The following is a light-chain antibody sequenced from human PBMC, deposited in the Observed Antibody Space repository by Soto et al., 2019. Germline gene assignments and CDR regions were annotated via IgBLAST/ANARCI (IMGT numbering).Light chain of an antibody. Sequence: QSALTQPPSVSGSPGQSVTISCTGTSSDVGSYNRVSWYQQPPGTAPKVMIYEVSNRPSGVPDRFSGPKSGNTASLTISGLQAEDEADYYCSLYTSSSTYVFGTGTKVTVL. CDR1: SSDVGSYNR. CDR2: EVS. J-gene: IGLJ1*01. V-gene: IGLV2-18*01. CDR3: SLYTSSSTYV.